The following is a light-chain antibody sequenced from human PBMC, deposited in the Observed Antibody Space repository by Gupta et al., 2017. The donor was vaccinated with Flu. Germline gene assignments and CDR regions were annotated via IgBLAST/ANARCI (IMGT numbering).Light chain of an antibody. CDR3: AAWDDSRNGPV. Sequence: RVTISCSGSTSNIGNNPVNWYQQLPGTAPKLLIFINSQRPSGVPDRFSGSKSGTSASLAISGLQSEDEADYYCAAWDDSRNGPVFGGGTKLTVL. J-gene: IGLJ2*01. CDR1: TSNIGNNP. V-gene: IGLV1-44*01. CDR2: INS.